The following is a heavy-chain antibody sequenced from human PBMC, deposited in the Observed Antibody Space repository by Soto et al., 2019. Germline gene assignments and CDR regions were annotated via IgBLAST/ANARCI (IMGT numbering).Heavy chain of an antibody. CDR3: ARDHNCSGGSCYPTEFDP. V-gene: IGHV1-18*01. Sequence: ASVKVSCKASGYTFTSYGISWVRQAPGQGLEWMGWISAYNGNTNYAQKLQGRVTMNTDTSTSTAYMELRSLRSDDTAVYYCARDHNCSGGSCYPTEFDPWGQGTLVTVSS. J-gene: IGHJ5*02. CDR1: GYTFTSYG. CDR2: ISAYNGNT. D-gene: IGHD2-15*01.